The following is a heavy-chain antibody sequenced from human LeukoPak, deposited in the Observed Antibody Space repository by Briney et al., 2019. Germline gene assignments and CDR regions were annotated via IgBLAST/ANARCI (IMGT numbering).Heavy chain of an antibody. CDR2: INPNSGGT. CDR3: ARGAMYSSSSWIWFDP. J-gene: IGHJ5*02. CDR1: GYTFTGYY. Sequence: ASVKVSCKASGYTFTGYYMHWVRQAPGQGLEWMGWINPNSGGTNYAQKFQGRVTMTRDTSISTAYMELSRLRSDDTAVYYCARGAMYSSSSWIWFDPWGQGTLVTVSS. D-gene: IGHD6-6*01. V-gene: IGHV1-2*02.